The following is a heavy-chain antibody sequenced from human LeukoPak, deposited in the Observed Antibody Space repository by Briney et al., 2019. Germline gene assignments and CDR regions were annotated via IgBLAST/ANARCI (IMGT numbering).Heavy chain of an antibody. D-gene: IGHD3-9*01. CDR1: GFTFSSYW. V-gene: IGHV3-74*01. CDR2: INSDGSST. Sequence: GGSLRLSCAASGFTFSSYWMHWVRQAPGKGLVWVSRINSDGSSTSYADSVKGRFTISRDNAKNTLYLQMNSLRAEDTAVYYCARENYDILTGYRTRGAFDIWGQGTMVTVSS. J-gene: IGHJ3*02. CDR3: ARENYDILTGYRTRGAFDI.